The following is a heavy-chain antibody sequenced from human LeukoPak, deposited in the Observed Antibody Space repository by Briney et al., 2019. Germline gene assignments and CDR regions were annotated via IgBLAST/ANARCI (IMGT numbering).Heavy chain of an antibody. Sequence: SETLSLTCTASGGSITNYYWSWIRQSAGKGLEWIGRINTSGDTSYNPSIRSRVTMSVDTSKNQFSLKLSSVTAADTAMYYCARVSPPGYGILEKWGQGTLVTVSS. CDR2: INTSGDT. D-gene: IGHD5-18*01. V-gene: IGHV4-4*07. J-gene: IGHJ4*02. CDR1: GGSITNYY. CDR3: ARVSPPGYGILEK.